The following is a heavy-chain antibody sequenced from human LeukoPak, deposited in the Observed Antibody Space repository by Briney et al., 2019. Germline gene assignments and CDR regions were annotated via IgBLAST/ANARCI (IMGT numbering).Heavy chain of an antibody. Sequence: GGSLRLSCAASGFNFSNALMSWVRQAPGKGLECVGRIKSKSDGGTTDYAAPVKGRFTISRDDSKNTLYLQMNSLRAEDTAVYYCAKDLGMVRGVTNFDYWGQGTLVTVSS. V-gene: IGHV3-15*01. D-gene: IGHD3-10*01. CDR2: IKSKSDGGTT. CDR3: AKDLGMVRGVTNFDY. J-gene: IGHJ4*02. CDR1: GFNFSNAL.